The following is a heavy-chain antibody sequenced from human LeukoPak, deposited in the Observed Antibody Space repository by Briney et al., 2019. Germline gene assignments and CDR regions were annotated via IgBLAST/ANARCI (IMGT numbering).Heavy chain of an antibody. CDR1: GFTFSSYS. D-gene: IGHD2-2*01. J-gene: IGHJ5*02. V-gene: IGHV3-21*01. CDR3: ARSGDCSSTSCWFDP. Sequence: GGSLRLSCAASGFTFSSYSMNWVRQAPGKGLEWVSSISSSSSYIYYADSVKGRLTISRDNAKNSLYLQMNSLRAEDTAVYYCARSGDCSSTSCWFDPWGQGTLVTVSS. CDR2: ISSSSSYI.